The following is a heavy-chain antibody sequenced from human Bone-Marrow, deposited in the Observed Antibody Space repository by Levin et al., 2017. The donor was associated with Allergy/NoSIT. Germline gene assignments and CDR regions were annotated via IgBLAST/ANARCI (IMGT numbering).Heavy chain of an antibody. CDR2: ISAYNGNT. CDR1: GYTFTSYG. D-gene: IGHD2-2*03. Sequence: GESLKISCKASGYTFTSYGISWVRQAPGQGLEWMGWISAYNGNTNYAQKLQGRVTMTTDTSTSTAYMELRSLRSDDTAVYYCARDGYCSSTSCGSPPATHRGGQQLATPIYDYYGMDVWGQGTTVTVSS. V-gene: IGHV1-18*01. J-gene: IGHJ6*02. CDR3: ARDGYCSSTSCGSPPATHRGGQQLATPIYDYYGMDV.